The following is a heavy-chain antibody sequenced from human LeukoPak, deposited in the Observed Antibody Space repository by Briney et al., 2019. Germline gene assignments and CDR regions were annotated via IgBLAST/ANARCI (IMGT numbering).Heavy chain of an antibody. J-gene: IGHJ6*02. Sequence: ASVKVSCKASGFPFTNYAFHWVRQAPGQRLEWLGWINAGNDDTEYSQKFQGRVTITRDASANTAYMELSSLTSDDTAVYYCARERWHCRGNDCYSVYYYGLDVWGQGTTVTVSS. CDR2: INAGNDDT. V-gene: IGHV1-3*01. CDR1: GFPFTNYA. CDR3: ARERWHCRGNDCYSVYYYGLDV. D-gene: IGHD2-15*01.